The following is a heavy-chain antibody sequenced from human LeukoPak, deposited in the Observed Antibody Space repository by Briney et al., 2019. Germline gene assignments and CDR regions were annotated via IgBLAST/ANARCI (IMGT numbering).Heavy chain of an antibody. J-gene: IGHJ6*02. V-gene: IGHV7-4-1*02. Sequence: ASVKVSCKASGHTFTSYAMNWVRQAPGQGLEWMGWINTNTGNPTYAQGFTGRFVFSLDTSVSTAYLQISSLKAEDTAVYYCTMVRGGYYYYGMDVWGQGTTVTVSS. CDR2: INTNTGNP. D-gene: IGHD3-10*01. CDR3: TMVRGGYYYYGMDV. CDR1: GHTFTSYA.